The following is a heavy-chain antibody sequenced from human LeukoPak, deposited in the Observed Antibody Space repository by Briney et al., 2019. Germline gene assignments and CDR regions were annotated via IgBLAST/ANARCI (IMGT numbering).Heavy chain of an antibody. CDR1: AFTFDDYA. V-gene: IGHV3-9*01. D-gene: IGHD2-2*01. J-gene: IGHJ4*02. CDR3: ARERKSSTSMDY. Sequence: GRSLRLSCAASAFTFDDYAMHWVRQAPGKGLEWVSGISWNSGSIGYADSVKGRFTISRDNAKNTLYLQMNSLRGEDTAVYFCARERKSSTSMDYWGQGTLVTVSS. CDR2: ISWNSGSI.